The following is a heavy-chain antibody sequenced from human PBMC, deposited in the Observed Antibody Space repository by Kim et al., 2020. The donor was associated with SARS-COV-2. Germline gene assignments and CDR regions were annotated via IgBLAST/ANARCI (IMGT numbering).Heavy chain of an antibody. CDR1: GYSLTSYW. D-gene: IGHD6-19*01. V-gene: IGHV5-51*01. J-gene: IGHJ6*02. CDR3: AKTGIAVAGYYYYGMDV. CDR2: IYPGDSDT. Sequence: GESLKISCKGSGYSLTSYWIGWVRQMPGKGLEWMGIIYPGDSDTRYSPSFQGQVTISADKSISTAYLQWSSLKASDTAMYYCAKTGIAVAGYYYYGMDVWGQRTTVTVSS.